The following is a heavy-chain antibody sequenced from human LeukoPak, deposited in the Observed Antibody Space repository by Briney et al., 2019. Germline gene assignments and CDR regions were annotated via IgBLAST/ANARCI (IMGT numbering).Heavy chain of an antibody. CDR2: INHSGST. Sequence: SETLSLTCAVYGGSFSGYYWSWIRQPPGKGLEWIGEINHSGSTNYNPSLKSRVTISVDTSKNQFSLKLSSVTAADTAVYYCARVKTEIMITSGLDYWGQGTLVTVSS. D-gene: IGHD3-16*01. CDR1: GGSFSGYY. J-gene: IGHJ4*02. CDR3: ARVKTEIMITSGLDY. V-gene: IGHV4-34*01.